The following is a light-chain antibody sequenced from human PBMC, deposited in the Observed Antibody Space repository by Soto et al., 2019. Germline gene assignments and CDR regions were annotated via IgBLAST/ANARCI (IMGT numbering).Light chain of an antibody. V-gene: IGKV3-20*01. CDR1: QSVSSSY. CDR2: GAS. J-gene: IGKJ1*01. Sequence: EIVLTQSPGTLSLSPGERATLSCRASQSVSSSYLAWYQQKPGQAPRLLIYGASSRATGIPDRFSGSGSGTDVTLTSSRLEPEDFAVDYCQQYGSSPTWTFGQGTKVEIK. CDR3: QQYGSSPTWT.